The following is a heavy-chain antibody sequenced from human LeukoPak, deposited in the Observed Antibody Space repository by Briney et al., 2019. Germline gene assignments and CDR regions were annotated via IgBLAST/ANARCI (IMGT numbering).Heavy chain of an antibody. Sequence: PGGSLRLSCAASGFTFSSYGMHWVRQAPGKGLEWVAFIRYDGSNKYYADSVKGRFTISRDNSKNTLYLQMNSLRAEDTAVYYCAKDREAAAGYYFDYWGQGTLVTVSS. V-gene: IGHV3-30*02. D-gene: IGHD6-13*01. J-gene: IGHJ4*02. CDR3: AKDREAAAGYYFDY. CDR2: IRYDGSNK. CDR1: GFTFSSYG.